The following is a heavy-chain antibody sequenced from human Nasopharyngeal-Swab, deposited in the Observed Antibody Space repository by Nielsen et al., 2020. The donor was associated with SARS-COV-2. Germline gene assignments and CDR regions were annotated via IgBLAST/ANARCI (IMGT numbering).Heavy chain of an antibody. CDR2: IWYDGSNK. D-gene: IGHD3-22*01. CDR3: ARGPSRYDSSGYYHLGMDV. J-gene: IGHJ6*02. V-gene: IGHV3-33*08. Sequence: GESLKISCAASGFIFSSYAMHLVRQAPGKGLELGAVIWYDGSNKYYADSVKGRFTISRDNSKNTLYLQMNSLRAEDTAVYYCARGPSRYDSSGYYHLGMDVWGQGTTVTVSS. CDR1: GFIFSSYA.